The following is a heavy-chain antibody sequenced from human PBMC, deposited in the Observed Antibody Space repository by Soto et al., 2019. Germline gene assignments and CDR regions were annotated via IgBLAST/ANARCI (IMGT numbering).Heavy chain of an antibody. V-gene: IGHV1-69*13. CDR1: GGTFSSYA. J-gene: IGHJ6*02. Sequence: SVKVSCKASGGTFSSYAISWVRQAPGQGLEWMGGIIPIFGTANYAQKFQGRVTITADESTSTAYMELSSLRSEDTAVYYCARDGDPSDGDDYYYYGMDVWGQGTTVTVSS. CDR2: IIPIFGTA. D-gene: IGHD4-17*01. CDR3: ARDGDPSDGDDYYYYGMDV.